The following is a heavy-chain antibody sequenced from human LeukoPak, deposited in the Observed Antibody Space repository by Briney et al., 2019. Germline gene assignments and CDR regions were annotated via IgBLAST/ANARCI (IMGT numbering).Heavy chain of an antibody. V-gene: IGHV3-23*01. D-gene: IGHD7-27*01. CDR2: ISGGGGNT. J-gene: IGHJ3*02. CDR3: AKDSSTGDDTFDI. Sequence: AGGSLRLSCAASGFTFSSYAMSWVRQAPGKGLEWVSAISGGGGNTYYADSEKGRFTISRDNSKNTLYLQMKSLRAEDTAVYYCAKDSSTGDDTFDIWGQGTMVTVS. CDR1: GFTFSSYA.